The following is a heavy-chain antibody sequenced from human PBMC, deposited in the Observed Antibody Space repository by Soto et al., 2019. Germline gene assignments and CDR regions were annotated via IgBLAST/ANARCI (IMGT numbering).Heavy chain of an antibody. Sequence: QITLKESGPTLVKPTQTLTLTCTFSAFSLSTGGVGVGWIRQPPGKALEWLALIYWDDDKRYSPSLRSRLTITKDTSKNQVVRTMTNMDPVDTATYYCIQSRCGGDCLQSYASYYYGMDVWGRGTTVTVSS. J-gene: IGHJ6*02. V-gene: IGHV2-5*02. D-gene: IGHD2-21*02. CDR2: IYWDDDK. CDR1: AFSLSTGGVG. CDR3: IQSRCGGDCLQSYASYYYGMDV.